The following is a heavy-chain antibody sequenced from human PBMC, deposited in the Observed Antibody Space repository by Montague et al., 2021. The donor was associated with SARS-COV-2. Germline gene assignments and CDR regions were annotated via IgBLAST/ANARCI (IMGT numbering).Heavy chain of an antibody. D-gene: IGHD4/OR15-4a*01. J-gene: IGHJ4*02. Sequence: SETLSLTCDVSGGSISSSSCYWGWIRQPPGKGLEWIGSIYYSGSTYYNPSLKSRVTMSVDSSKNQFSLKLRSVTAADTAVYYCARLVWAMSLWRYGAYVDYWGQGTLVTVSS. CDR3: ARLVWAMSLWRYGAYVDY. V-gene: IGHV4-39*01. CDR1: GGSISSSSCY. CDR2: IYYSGST.